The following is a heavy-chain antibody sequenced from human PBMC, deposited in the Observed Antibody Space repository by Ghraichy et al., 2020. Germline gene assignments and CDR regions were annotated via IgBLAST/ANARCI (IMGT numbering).Heavy chain of an antibody. CDR3: AKDARIAVAGTYFQH. CDR1: GFTFDDYT. D-gene: IGHD6-19*01. CDR2: ISWDGGST. Sequence: LSLTCAASGFTFDDYTMHWVRQAPGKGLEWVSLISWDGGSTYYADSVKGRFTISRDNSKNSLYLQMNSLRTEDTALYYCAKDARIAVAGTYFQHWGQGTLVTVSS. J-gene: IGHJ1*01. V-gene: IGHV3-43*01.